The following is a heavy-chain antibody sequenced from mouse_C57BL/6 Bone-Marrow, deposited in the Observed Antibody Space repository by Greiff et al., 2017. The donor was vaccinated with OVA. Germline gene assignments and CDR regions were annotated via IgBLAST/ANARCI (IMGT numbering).Heavy chain of an antibody. CDR3: AKRRFNYYGSSYVDY. J-gene: IGHJ4*01. CDR2: IYPGDGDT. V-gene: IGHV1-80*01. CDR1: GYAFSSYW. Sequence: VQLQQSGAELVKPGASVKISCKASGYAFSSYWMNWVKQRPGKGLEWIGQIYPGDGDTNYNGKFKGKATLTADKSSSTAYMQLSSLTSEDSAVYFCAKRRFNYYGSSYVDYWGQGTSVTVSS. D-gene: IGHD1-1*01.